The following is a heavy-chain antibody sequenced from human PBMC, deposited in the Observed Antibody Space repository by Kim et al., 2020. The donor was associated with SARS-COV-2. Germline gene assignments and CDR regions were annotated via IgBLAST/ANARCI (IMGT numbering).Heavy chain of an antibody. D-gene: IGHD3-9*01. V-gene: IGHV4-34*01. Sequence: SETLSLTCTVYGGSFSGYYWSWIRQPPGKGLEWIGEINHSGSTNYNPSLKSRVTISVDTSKNQFSLKLSSVTAADTAVYYCAMCRYFAFYWGQGTLGTVSS. CDR1: GGSFSGYY. CDR2: INHSGST. CDR3: AMCRYFAFY. J-gene: IGHJ4*02.